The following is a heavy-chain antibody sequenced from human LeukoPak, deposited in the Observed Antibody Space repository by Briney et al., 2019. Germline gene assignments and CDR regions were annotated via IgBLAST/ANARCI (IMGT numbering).Heavy chain of an antibody. CDR3: ASSGSQRLFFDY. CDR2: ISGSGGST. V-gene: IGHV3-23*01. J-gene: IGHJ4*02. D-gene: IGHD1-26*01. CDR1: GFTFSSYA. Sequence: PGGSLRLSCAASGFTFSSYAMSWVRQAPGKGLEWVSAISGSGGSTYYADSVKGRFTISRDNSKNTLYLQMNSLRAEDTAVYYCASSGSQRLFFDYWGQGTLVTVSS.